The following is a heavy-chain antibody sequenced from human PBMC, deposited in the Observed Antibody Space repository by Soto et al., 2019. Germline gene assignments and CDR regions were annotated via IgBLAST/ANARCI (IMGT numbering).Heavy chain of an antibody. CDR3: GRDLGVLKVFDI. V-gene: IGHV3-30-3*01. Sequence: QVQLVESGGGVVQPGRSLRLSCAASGFTFSSYAMHWVRQAPGKGLEWVAVISYDGSNKYYADSVKGRFTISRDNSKKTLYLKMKSLRAEDTAVYYCGRDLGVLKVFDIGGQGKMVPVSS. CDR1: GFTFSSYA. J-gene: IGHJ3*02. CDR2: ISYDGSNK.